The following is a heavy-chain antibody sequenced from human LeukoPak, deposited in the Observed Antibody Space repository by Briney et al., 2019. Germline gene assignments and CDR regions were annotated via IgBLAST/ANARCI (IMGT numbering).Heavy chain of an antibody. CDR2: IYYSGST. V-gene: IGHV4-31*03. J-gene: IGHJ3*02. D-gene: IGHD3-22*01. Sequence: PSQTLSLTCTVSGGSISSGGYYWNWIRQHPGKGLEWIGYIYYSGSTNYNPSLKSRITISLDTSKNQFSLKLSSVTAADTAVYYCATHRYYYDSSGYYYAFDIWGQGTMVTVSS. CDR1: GGSISSGGYY. CDR3: ATHRYYYDSSGYYYAFDI.